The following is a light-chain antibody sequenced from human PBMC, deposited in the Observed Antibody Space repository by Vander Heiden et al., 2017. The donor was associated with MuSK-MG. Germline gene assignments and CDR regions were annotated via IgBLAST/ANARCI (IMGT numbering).Light chain of an antibody. CDR3: QQRGNLRT. CDR2: DAS. J-gene: IGKJ1*01. CDR1: QSLSSY. Sequence: EIVLTQSPATLSLSPGERATLSCRASQSLSSYLAWYQQKPGQAPRLLIYDASKRANGIPDRFSGSGYEKDFTLTSSSREDEDFAVYYGQQRGNLRTFGQGTKVEIK. V-gene: IGKV3-11*01.